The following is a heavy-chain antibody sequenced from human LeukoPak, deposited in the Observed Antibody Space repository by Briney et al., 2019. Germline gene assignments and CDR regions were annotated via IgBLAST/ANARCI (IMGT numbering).Heavy chain of an antibody. J-gene: IGHJ4*02. CDR2: IYYSGST. CDR3: ARQRDGSQWGFDY. Sequence: SETLSLTCTVSGGSISSSSYYWGWIRQPPGKGLEWIGSIYYSGSTYYNPSLKSRVTISVDTSKNQFSLKLSSVTAADTAVYYCARQRDGSQWGFDYWGQGTLVTVSS. CDR1: GGSISSSSYY. D-gene: IGHD5-24*01. V-gene: IGHV4-39*07.